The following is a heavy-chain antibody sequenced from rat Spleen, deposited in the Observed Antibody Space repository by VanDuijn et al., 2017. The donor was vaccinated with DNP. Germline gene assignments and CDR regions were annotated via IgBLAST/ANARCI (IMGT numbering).Heavy chain of an antibody. V-gene: IGHV4-2*01. CDR1: GFNFNDYW. CDR3: ARGPNYGGYSDYFDY. CDR2: IKKDSSTI. D-gene: IGHD1-11*01. J-gene: IGHJ2*01. Sequence: EVKLVESGGGLVQPGRSLKLSCAASGFNFNDYWMGWVRQAPGKGLEWIGQIKKDSSTINYTPSLKDKLTISRDSAQNTLYLQMSKLGSEDTAIYYCARGPNYGGYSDYFDYWGQGVMVTVSS.